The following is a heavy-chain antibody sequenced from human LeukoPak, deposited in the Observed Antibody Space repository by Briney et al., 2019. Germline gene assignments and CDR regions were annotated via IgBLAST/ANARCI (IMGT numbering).Heavy chain of an antibody. D-gene: IGHD6-19*01. J-gene: IGHJ4*02. CDR3: ARRNSGWPFDW. CDR1: GGSISSSSHY. Sequence: SETLSLTCSVSGGSISSSSHYWGWIRQPPGKGLEWIGHIFSSGTTYYNPSLQSRVTISADTSKDQFSLKVNSVSAADTAVYYGARRNSGWPFDWWGPGSLVTVSS. V-gene: IGHV4-39*01. CDR2: IFSSGTT.